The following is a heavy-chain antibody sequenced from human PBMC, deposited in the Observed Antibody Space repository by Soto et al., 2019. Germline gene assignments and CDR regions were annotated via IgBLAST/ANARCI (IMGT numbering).Heavy chain of an antibody. V-gene: IGHV4-30-4*01. CDR2: IPSRGRP. J-gene: IGHJ5*02. CDR1: GASIAGGSYY. Sequence: PSETLSLTCSVSGASIAGGSYYWSWLRQPPGKGLEWIGYIPSRGRPFYHPSLASRSTISSDTSKNQLSLQLTSVTAADTAVYYCARDQYSGYDFALWGQGTLVTAPQ. CDR3: ARDQYSGYDFAL. D-gene: IGHD5-12*01.